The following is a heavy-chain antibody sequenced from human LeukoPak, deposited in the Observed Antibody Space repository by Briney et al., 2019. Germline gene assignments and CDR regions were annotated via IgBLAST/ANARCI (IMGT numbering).Heavy chain of an antibody. D-gene: IGHD3-10*01. CDR2: IVQDGGAK. V-gene: IGHV3-7*01. CDR1: GFTVSSNY. Sequence: GGSLRLSCAASGFTVSSNYMNWVRQAPGKGLEWVANIVQDGGAKYYVDSVKGRFTISRDNAKNSLYLQMNSLRVEDTAVYYCATSGGAVWGKGTTVTVSS. J-gene: IGHJ6*04. CDR3: ATSGGAV.